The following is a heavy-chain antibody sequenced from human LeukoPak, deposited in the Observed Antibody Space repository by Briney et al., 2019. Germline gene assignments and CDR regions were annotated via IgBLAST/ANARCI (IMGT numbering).Heavy chain of an antibody. V-gene: IGHV1-69*01. CDR1: GGTFSSYA. CDR3: ARDRIQGYCSGGSCPLAY. J-gene: IGHJ4*02. CDR2: IIPIFGTA. D-gene: IGHD2-15*01. Sequence: ASVKVSCKASGGTFSSYAISWVRQAPGQGLEWMGGIIPIFGTANYAQKFQGRVTITADESTSTAYMELSSLRSEDTAVYYCARDRIQGYCSGGSCPLAYWGQGTLVTVSS.